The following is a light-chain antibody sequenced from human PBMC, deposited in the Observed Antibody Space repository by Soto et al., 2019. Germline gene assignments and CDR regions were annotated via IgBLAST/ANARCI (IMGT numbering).Light chain of an antibody. CDR3: QAWDSNTYV. J-gene: IGLJ1*01. V-gene: IGLV3-1*01. CDR2: QDS. CDR1: RLGDKY. Sequence: SYELTQPPSVSVSPGQTASISCSGDRLGDKYVCWYQQKTGQSPVLVIYQDSRRPSGIPERFSASNSGNTATLTISGTQAMDEADYYCQAWDSNTYVFGTGTQLTVL.